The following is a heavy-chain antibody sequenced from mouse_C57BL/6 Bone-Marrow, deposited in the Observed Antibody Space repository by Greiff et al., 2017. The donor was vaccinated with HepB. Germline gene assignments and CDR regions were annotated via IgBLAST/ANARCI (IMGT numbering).Heavy chain of an antibody. CDR2: IWGVGST. Sequence: QVQLQQSGPGLVAPSQSLSITCTVSGFSLTSYGVDWVRQSPGKGLEWLGVIWGVGSTNYNSALKSRLSISKDNSKSQVFLKMNSLQTDDTAMYYCASASDSSGYGFAYWGQGTLVTVSA. CDR1: GFSLTSYG. J-gene: IGHJ3*01. CDR3: ASASDSSGYGFAY. D-gene: IGHD3-2*02. V-gene: IGHV2-6*01.